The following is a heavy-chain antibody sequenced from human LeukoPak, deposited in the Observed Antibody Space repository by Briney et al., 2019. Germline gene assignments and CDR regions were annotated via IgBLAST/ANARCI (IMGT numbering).Heavy chain of an antibody. CDR3: ARERGEMAYYFDY. D-gene: IGHD5-24*01. V-gene: IGHV4-31*03. CDR2: IYYSGST. Sequence: TSETLSLTCTVSGGSISSGGYYWSWLRQHPGKGLEWVGYIYYSGSTYYNPSLKSRVTISVDTSKNQFSLKLSSVTAADMAVYYCARERGEMAYYFDYWGQGTLVTVSS. J-gene: IGHJ4*02. CDR1: GGSISSGGYY.